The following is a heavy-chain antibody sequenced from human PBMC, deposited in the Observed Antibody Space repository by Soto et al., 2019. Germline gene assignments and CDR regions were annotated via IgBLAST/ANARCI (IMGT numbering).Heavy chain of an antibody. CDR3: ARGGPPIDY. CDR1: GYTFSSYA. V-gene: IGHV1-3*05. Sequence: QVQLVQSEAEEKKPGASVKVSCKASGYTFSSYAIHWVRQAPGQRLEWMGWINAGNCNTKYSQKFQGRVTITMDTSASTAYMELSSLRSEDTEVYYCARGGPPIDYWGQGTLVTVYS. CDR2: INAGNCNT. J-gene: IGHJ4*02. D-gene: IGHD3-10*01.